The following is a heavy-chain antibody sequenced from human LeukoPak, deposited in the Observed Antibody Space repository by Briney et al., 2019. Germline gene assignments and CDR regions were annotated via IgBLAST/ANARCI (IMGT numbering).Heavy chain of an antibody. CDR2: IYSGGST. V-gene: IGHV3-53*01. CDR3: AREASWLIRGPSISYGMDV. Sequence: GGSLRLSCAASGFTVSSNYMSWVRQAPGKGLEWVSVIYSGGSTYYADSVKGRFTISRDNSKNTLYLQMNSLRAEDTAVYYCAREASWLIRGPSISYGMDVWGQGTTVTVSS. D-gene: IGHD3-10*01. CDR1: GFTVSSNY. J-gene: IGHJ6*02.